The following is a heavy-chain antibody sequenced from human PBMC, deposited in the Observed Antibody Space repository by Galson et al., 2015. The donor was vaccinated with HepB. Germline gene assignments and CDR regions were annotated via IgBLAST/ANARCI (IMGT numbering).Heavy chain of an antibody. J-gene: IGHJ3*02. D-gene: IGHD5-18*01. CDR2: INPNSGGT. Sequence: SVKVSCKASGYTFTGYYMHWVRQAPGQGLEWMGWINPNSGGTNYAQKFQGRVTMIRDTSISTAYMELSRLRSDDTAVYYCARERSRVTAMGPDAFDIWGQGTMVTVSS. CDR1: GYTFTGYY. CDR3: ARERSRVTAMGPDAFDI. V-gene: IGHV1-2*02.